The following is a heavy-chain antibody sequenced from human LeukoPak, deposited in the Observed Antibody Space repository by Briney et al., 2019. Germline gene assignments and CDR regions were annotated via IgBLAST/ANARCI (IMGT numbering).Heavy chain of an antibody. J-gene: IGHJ5*02. Sequence: PGGSLRLSCAASGFTFSSYWMSWIRQPPGKGLEWIGYIYYSGSTNYNPSLKSRVTISVDTSKNQFSLKLSSVTAADMAVYYCAREYCGGDCSLNFYNWFDPWGQGTLVTVSS. D-gene: IGHD2-21*02. CDR3: AREYCGGDCSLNFYNWFDP. CDR2: IYYSGST. CDR1: GFTFSSYW. V-gene: IGHV4-59*01.